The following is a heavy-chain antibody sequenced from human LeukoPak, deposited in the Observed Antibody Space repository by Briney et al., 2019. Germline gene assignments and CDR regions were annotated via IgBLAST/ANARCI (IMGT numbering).Heavy chain of an antibody. Sequence: PGGSLRPSCAASGFTFSNAWMSWVRRAPGKGLEWVGRIKSKSDGGTTEYGAPTKGTFTISRDDSRNTLYLQMNSLKTEDTAMYYCATEYHGRMGDWGQGTLVTVSS. J-gene: IGHJ4*02. V-gene: IGHV3-15*01. CDR1: GFTFSNAW. D-gene: IGHD2-2*01. CDR2: IKSKSDGGTT. CDR3: ATEYHGRMGD.